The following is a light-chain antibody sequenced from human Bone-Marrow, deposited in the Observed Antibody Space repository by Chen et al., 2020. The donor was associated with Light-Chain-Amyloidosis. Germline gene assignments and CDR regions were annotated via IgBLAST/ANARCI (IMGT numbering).Light chain of an antibody. Sequence: NFMLTQPHSVSESPGKTVIISCTRSSGSIATNYVQWYQQRPGSSPTTVSYEDDQRPSGVPERFSGSIDRSSNAASLTISGLKTEDEADYYCQSYQGSSQGVFGGGTKLTVL. CDR2: EDD. V-gene: IGLV6-57*01. CDR3: QSYQGSSQGV. J-gene: IGLJ3*02. CDR1: SGSIATNY.